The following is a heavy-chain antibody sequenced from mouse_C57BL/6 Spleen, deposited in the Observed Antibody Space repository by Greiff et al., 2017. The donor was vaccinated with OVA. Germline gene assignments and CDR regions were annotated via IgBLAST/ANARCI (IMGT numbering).Heavy chain of an antibody. CDR2: IHPNSGST. Sequence: QVQLQQPGAELVKPGASVKLSCKASGYTFTSYCMHWVKQRPGQGLEWIGMIHPNSGSTNYNEKFKGKATLTVDKSSSTAYMQLSSLTSEDSAVYCCARSESYCDPDWFAYWGQGTLVTVSA. V-gene: IGHV1-64*01. D-gene: IGHD2-4*01. J-gene: IGHJ3*01. CDR3: ARSESYCDPDWFAY. CDR1: GYTFTSYC.